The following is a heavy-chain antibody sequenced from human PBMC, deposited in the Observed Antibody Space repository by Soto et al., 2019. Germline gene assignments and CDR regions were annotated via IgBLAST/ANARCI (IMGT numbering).Heavy chain of an antibody. V-gene: IGHV4-34*01. Sequence: SETLSLTYAVYGGNFSGYYWRWVRQPPGKGLEWIGEINHSGSTNYNPSLKSRVTISVDTSKNQFSLKLSSVTAADTAVYYCARGRAVSPERPSYYYYYYGMDVWGQGTTVTVSS. CDR2: INHSGST. CDR1: GGNFSGYY. CDR3: ARGRAVSPERPSYYYYYYGMDV. J-gene: IGHJ6*02.